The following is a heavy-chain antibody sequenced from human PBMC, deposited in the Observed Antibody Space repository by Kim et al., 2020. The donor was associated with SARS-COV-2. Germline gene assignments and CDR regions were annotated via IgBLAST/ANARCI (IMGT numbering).Heavy chain of an antibody. CDR3: AKNLRGEFWSGYVVMDV. CDR1: GFTFDDYA. J-gene: IGHJ6*02. D-gene: IGHD3-3*01. CDR2: ISCNSGSI. Sequence: GGSLRLSCTASGFTFDDYAMNWVRQAPGKGLEWVSGISCNSGSISYAYAVKGRFTITRDNAKNSLYLQMNSLRAEDTALYYCAKNLRGEFWSGYVVMDVWGQGTTVTVSS. V-gene: IGHV3-9*01.